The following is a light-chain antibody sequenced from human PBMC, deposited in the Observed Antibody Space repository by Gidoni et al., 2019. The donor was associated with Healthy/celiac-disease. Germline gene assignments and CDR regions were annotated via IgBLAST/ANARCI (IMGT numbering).Light chain of an antibody. J-gene: IGKJ2*01. V-gene: IGKV1-39*01. CDR2: AAS. CDR1: QSISSY. CDR3: QQSYSPLYT. Sequence: DIQMTQSPSSLSASVGDRVTITCRASQSISSYLNWYQQKPGKAPKLLIYAASSLQSGVPSRFGGSGSGTDFTLTISSLQPEDFATYYCQQSYSPLYTFGQGTKLEIK.